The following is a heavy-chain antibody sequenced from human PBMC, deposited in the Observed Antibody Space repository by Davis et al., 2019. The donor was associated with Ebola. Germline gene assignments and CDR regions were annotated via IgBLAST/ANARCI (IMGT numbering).Heavy chain of an antibody. CDR2: ISSSSSYI. CDR1: GFTFSSYA. D-gene: IGHD5-12*01. CDR3: ARDGVMGGRLRFPERNFDY. Sequence: PGGSLRLSCAASGFTFSSYAMHWVRQAPGKGLEWVSYISSSSSYIYYADSVKGRFTISRDNAKNSLYLQMNSLRDEDTAVYYCARDGVMGGRLRFPERNFDYWGQGTLVTVSS. J-gene: IGHJ4*02. V-gene: IGHV3-21*05.